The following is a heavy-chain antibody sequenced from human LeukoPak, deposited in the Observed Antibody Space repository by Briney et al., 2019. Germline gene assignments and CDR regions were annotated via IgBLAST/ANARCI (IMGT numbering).Heavy chain of an antibody. Sequence: GGSLRLSCAASGFTFSSYWMHWVRQAPGKGLVWVSRINSDGSSTSYADSVKGRFTISRDNAKNTLYLQMNSLRAEDTAVYYCARDFREYSSGWYEYYFDYWGQGTLVTVSS. CDR2: INSDGSST. J-gene: IGHJ4*02. CDR1: GFTFSSYW. CDR3: ARDFREYSSGWYEYYFDY. V-gene: IGHV3-74*01. D-gene: IGHD6-19*01.